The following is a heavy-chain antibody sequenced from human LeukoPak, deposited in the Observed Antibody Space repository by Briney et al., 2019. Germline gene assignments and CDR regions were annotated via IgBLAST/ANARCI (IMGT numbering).Heavy chain of an antibody. CDR2: IKQDGSEK. V-gene: IGHV3-7*03. J-gene: IGHJ6*02. CDR1: GFTFSSYW. CDR3: ARLDYSNAYYYGMDV. Sequence: TGGSLRLSCAASGFTFSSYWMSWVRQAPGKGLEWVANIKQDGSEKYYVDSVKGRFTISRDNAKNSLYLQMNSLRAEDTAVYYCARLDYSNAYYYGMDVWGQGTTVTVSS. D-gene: IGHD4-11*01.